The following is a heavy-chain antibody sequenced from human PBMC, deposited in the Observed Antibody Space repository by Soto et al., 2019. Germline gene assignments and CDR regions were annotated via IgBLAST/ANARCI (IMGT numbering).Heavy chain of an antibody. J-gene: IGHJ4*02. D-gene: IGHD1-26*01. Sequence: PGGSLRLSCEASGFTLSSYWMHWVRQAPGKGLVWVSRIYFDGITTNYADSVKGRLTVSRDNAKNTVYLHVNTLRDEDTAVYYCARGGAMGVDYWGQGTLVTVSS. CDR1: GFTLSSYW. CDR2: IYFDGITT. V-gene: IGHV3-74*01. CDR3: ARGGAMGVDY.